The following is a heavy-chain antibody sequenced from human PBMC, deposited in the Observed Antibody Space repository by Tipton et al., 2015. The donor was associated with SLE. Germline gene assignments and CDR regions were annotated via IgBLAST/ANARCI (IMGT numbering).Heavy chain of an antibody. J-gene: IGHJ5*02. CDR3: ARDHYYNFSGWFDP. V-gene: IGHV4-30-4*08. CDR1: GGSISSGDYY. Sequence: TLSLTCTVSGGSISSGDYYWSWIRQPPGKGLEWIGYIYYSGSTYYNPSLKSRVTISVDTSKNQFSLKLSFVTAADTAVYYCARDHYYNFSGWFDPWGQGALVTVSS. CDR2: IYYSGST. D-gene: IGHD3-3*01.